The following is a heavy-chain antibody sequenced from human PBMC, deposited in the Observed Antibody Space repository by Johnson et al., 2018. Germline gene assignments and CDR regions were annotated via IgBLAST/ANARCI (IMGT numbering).Heavy chain of an antibody. CDR1: GFTFDDYA. CDR2: ISWNSGSI. J-gene: IGHJ3*02. D-gene: IGHD3-10*01. Sequence: VQLVQSGGGLVQPGRSLRLSCAASGFTFDDYAMHWVRQAPGKGLEWVSGISWNSGSIGYADSVKGRFTISRDNAKNSLFLRMNSLRAEDTALYYCAKDKRRVRNAFDIWGQGTMVTVSS. V-gene: IGHV3-9*01. CDR3: AKDKRRVRNAFDI.